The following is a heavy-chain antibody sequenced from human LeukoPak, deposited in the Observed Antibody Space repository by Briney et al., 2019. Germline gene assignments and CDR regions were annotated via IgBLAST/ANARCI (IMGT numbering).Heavy chain of an antibody. Sequence: SETLSLTCTVSGGSISSSSYYWGWIRQPPGKGLEWIGSIYYSGSTYYNPSLKSRVTISVDTSKNQFSLKLSSVTAADTAVYYCARGMKRITMVRGVITSLYNWFDPWGQGTLVTVSS. D-gene: IGHD3-10*01. CDR2: IYYSGST. CDR3: ARGMKRITMVRGVITSLYNWFDP. CDR1: GGSISSSSYY. J-gene: IGHJ5*02. V-gene: IGHV4-39*07.